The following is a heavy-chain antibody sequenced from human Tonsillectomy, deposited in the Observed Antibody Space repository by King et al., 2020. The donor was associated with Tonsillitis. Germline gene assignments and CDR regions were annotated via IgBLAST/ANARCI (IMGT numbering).Heavy chain of an antibody. Sequence: VQLVESGGGVVQPGRSLRLSCAASGFTLSNHGMHWARQAPRKGLEWVAFLWSDGNNKDYTESVKGRFTISRETSKNTLDLQMDSLGTEGTAVYYCARDRWPYYFDSWGQGTLVTVSS. CDR2: LWSDGNNK. J-gene: IGHJ4*02. CDR1: GFTLSNHG. CDR3: ARDRWPYYFDS. V-gene: IGHV3-33*08.